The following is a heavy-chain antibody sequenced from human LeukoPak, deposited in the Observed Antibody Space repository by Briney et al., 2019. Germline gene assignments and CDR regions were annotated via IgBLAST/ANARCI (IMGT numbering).Heavy chain of an antibody. CDR2: ISSSGGST. CDR1: GFTFSSYA. CDR3: AKDLGVYYYYYMDV. Sequence: PGGSLRLSCAASGFTFSSYAMSWVRQAPGKGLEWVSAISSSGGSTYYADSVKGRFTISRDNSKNTLYLQMNSLRAEDTAVYYCAKDLGVYYYYYMDVWGKGTTVTVSS. V-gene: IGHV3-23*01. J-gene: IGHJ6*03.